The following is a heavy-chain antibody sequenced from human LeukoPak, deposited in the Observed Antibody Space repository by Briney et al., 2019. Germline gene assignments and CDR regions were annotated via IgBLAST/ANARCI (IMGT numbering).Heavy chain of an antibody. CDR1: GFTFSSYG. CDR3: AKDFDREWFPYFDY. D-gene: IGHD3-3*01. Sequence: GGSLRLSCAASGFTFSSYGMHWVRQAPGKGLEWVAVISYDGSNKYYADSVKGRFTISRDNSKNTLYLQMNSLRAEDTAVYYCAKDFDREWFPYFDYWGQGTLVTVSS. V-gene: IGHV3-30*18. J-gene: IGHJ4*02. CDR2: ISYDGSNK.